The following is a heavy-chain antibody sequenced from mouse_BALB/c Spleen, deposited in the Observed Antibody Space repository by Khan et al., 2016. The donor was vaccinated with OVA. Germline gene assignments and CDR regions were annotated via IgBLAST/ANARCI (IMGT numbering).Heavy chain of an antibody. J-gene: IGHJ3*01. V-gene: IGHV1-4*01. CDR3: ARGGAYYRSDGWFAY. Sequence: QVQLQQSGAELARPGASVKMSCKASGYTFTTYTIHWVKQRPGQGLEWIGYIIPTNDYTNYNQKFKDRATLTADKSSSTAYMQLSSLTSEDSTLYYGARGGAYYRSDGWFAYWGQGTLVTVSA. CDR2: IIPTNDYT. CDR1: GYTFTTYT. D-gene: IGHD2-14*01.